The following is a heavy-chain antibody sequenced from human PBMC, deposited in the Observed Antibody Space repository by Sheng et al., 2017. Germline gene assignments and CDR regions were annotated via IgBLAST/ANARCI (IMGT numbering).Heavy chain of an antibody. Sequence: QVQLQQWGAGLLKPSETLSLTCAVYGGSFSGYYWSWIRQPPGKGLEWIGEINHSGTTNYNPSLKSRVTISVDTSKNQFSLKLSSVTAADSAVYYCARHKGYDYRTHWFDPWGQGTLVTVSS. J-gene: IGHJ5*02. D-gene: IGHD5-12*01. CDR3: ARHKGYDYRTHWFDP. CDR2: INHSGTT. CDR1: GGSFSGYY. V-gene: IGHV4-34*01.